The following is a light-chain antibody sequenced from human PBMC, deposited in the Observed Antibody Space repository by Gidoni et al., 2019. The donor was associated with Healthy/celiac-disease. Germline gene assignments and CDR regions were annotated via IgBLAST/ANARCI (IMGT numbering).Light chain of an antibody. Sequence: QSVRTQPPSASGTPGQRVPIACSGSSSNIGSNYVYWYQQLPGTAPKLLIYRNNQRPSGVPDRFSGSKSGTSASLAISGLRSEDEADYYCAAWDDSLSGWVFGGGTKLTVL. J-gene: IGLJ3*02. CDR2: RNN. V-gene: IGLV1-47*01. CDR1: SSNIGSNY. CDR3: AAWDDSLSGWV.